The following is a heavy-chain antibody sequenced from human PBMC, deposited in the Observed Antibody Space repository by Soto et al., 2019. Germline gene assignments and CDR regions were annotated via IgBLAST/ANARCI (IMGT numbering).Heavy chain of an antibody. CDR3: ARARKGSGSDYYYHYGMDV. J-gene: IGHJ6*04. V-gene: IGHV4-34*01. Sequence: SETLSLTCTVSGGSISSYYWSWIRQPPGKGLEWIGEINHSGSTNYNPSLKSRVTISVHTSKNKFSLKLSSVTAADTAVYYCARARKGSGSDYYYHYGMDVWGKGTTVTVSS. CDR2: INHSGST. CDR1: GGSISSYY. D-gene: IGHD3-3*01.